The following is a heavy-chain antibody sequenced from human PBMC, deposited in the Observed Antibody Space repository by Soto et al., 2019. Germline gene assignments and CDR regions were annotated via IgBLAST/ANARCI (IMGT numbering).Heavy chain of an antibody. Sequence: QVQLVQSGAEVKKPGASVKVSCKASGYTFTSYGISWVRQAPGQGLEWMGWISAYNGNTNYAQKLQGRVTMTTDTSTRTAYMELRSLRSDDTAVYYCARAEPRGIFGVVTYDYRGQGTLVTVSS. CDR3: ARAEPRGIFGVVTYDY. J-gene: IGHJ4*02. CDR2: ISAYNGNT. CDR1: GYTFTSYG. V-gene: IGHV1-18*01. D-gene: IGHD3-3*01.